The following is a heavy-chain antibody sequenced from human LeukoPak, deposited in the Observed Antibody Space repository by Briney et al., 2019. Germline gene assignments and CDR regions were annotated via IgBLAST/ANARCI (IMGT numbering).Heavy chain of an antibody. CDR3: AKGGSSSWYRIGVDFDI. J-gene: IGHJ3*02. Sequence: GGSLRLSCAASGFTFSDYYMTWIRQAPGKGLEWVSSVKGRFTISRDNAKNSLYLQMNSLRAEDTAVYYCAKGGSSSWYRIGVDFDIWGQGTMVTVSS. V-gene: IGHV3-11*04. CDR1: GFTFSDYY. D-gene: IGHD6-13*01.